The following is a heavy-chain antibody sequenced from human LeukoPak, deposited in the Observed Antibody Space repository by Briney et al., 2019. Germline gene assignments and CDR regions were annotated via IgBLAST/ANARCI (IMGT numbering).Heavy chain of an antibody. D-gene: IGHD3-16*01. Sequence: KPSETLSLTCAVYGGSFSGYYWSWIRQPPGKGLEWIGEINHSGSTNYNPSLKGRVTISVDTSKNQFSLKRSSVTAADTAVYYCARNKPFVIYFWFNPWGQGTLVTVSS. CDR3: ARNKPFVIYFWFNP. J-gene: IGHJ5*02. CDR2: INHSGST. CDR1: GGSFSGYY. V-gene: IGHV4-34*01.